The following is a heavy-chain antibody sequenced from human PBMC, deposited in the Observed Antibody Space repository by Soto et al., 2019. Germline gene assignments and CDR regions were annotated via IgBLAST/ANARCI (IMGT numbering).Heavy chain of an antibody. CDR3: ASRDSHGYFRSFDN. J-gene: IGHJ4*02. CDR1: GGTFSSYP. Sequence: QVQLVQSGAEVKRPGSSVKVSCKASGGTFSSYPISWVRQAPGQGLEWMGGTNGNLGTGNYAKKCRARLTLNTDISTTTAYMELSSLTSEDTAVYYCASRDSHGYFRSFDNWGQGTLVTVSS. D-gene: IGHD4-17*01. V-gene: IGHV1-69*06. CDR2: TNGNLGTG.